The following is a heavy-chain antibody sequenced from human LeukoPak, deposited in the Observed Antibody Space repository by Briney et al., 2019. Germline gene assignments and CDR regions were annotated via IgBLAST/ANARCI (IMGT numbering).Heavy chain of an antibody. Sequence: GGSLRLSCAASGFTFSSYGMHWVRQAPGNGLEWVAFIRYDGSHKFYADSVKGRFTISRDNSKNTLYLQMNSLRAEDTAVYYCAKDRWEILYYDHYYYMDVWGKGTTVTISS. V-gene: IGHV3-30*02. CDR3: AKDRWEILYYDHYYYMDV. CDR2: IRYDGSHK. J-gene: IGHJ6*03. D-gene: IGHD1-26*01. CDR1: GFTFSSYG.